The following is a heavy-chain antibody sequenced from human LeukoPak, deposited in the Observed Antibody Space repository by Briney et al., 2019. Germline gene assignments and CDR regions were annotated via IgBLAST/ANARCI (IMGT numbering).Heavy chain of an antibody. Sequence: KASETLSLTCTVSGGSISSYYWSWIRQPPGKGLEWIGYIYYSGSTNYNPSLKSRVTISVDTSKNQFSLKLSSVTAADTAVYYCAGLVSRTLHYGMDVWGQGTTVTVSS. CDR3: AGLVSRTLHYGMDV. CDR1: GGSISSYY. J-gene: IGHJ6*02. CDR2: IYYSGST. D-gene: IGHD2-21*01. V-gene: IGHV4-59*08.